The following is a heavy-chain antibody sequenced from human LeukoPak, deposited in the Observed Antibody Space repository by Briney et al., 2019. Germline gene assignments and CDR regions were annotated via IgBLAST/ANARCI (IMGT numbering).Heavy chain of an antibody. CDR3: ARTMVVTAEHAFDI. J-gene: IGHJ3*02. V-gene: IGHV1-69*06. CDR2: IIPIFGTA. D-gene: IGHD2-21*02. Sequence: GASVKVSCKAPGGTFSSYTINWVRQAPGQGLEWMGGIIPIFGTANYAQKFQGRVTITADKSTSTTYMEVSSLRSEDTAVYYCARTMVVTAEHAFDIWGQGTMVTVSS. CDR1: GGTFSSYT.